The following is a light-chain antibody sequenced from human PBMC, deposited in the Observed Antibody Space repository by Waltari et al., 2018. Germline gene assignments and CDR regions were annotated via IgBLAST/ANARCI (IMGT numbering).Light chain of an antibody. Sequence: SGLTQPASVSGSPGQSITIPCTGTSSDVGNYNLVSWYQQYPGKAPKLMVYEVTKRTSGVSDRFSGSKSGNTASLTIYGLQSEDEADYYCCSYAGLGIYVFGTGTKVTVL. CDR2: EVT. CDR3: CSYAGLGIYV. J-gene: IGLJ1*01. V-gene: IGLV2-23*02. CDR1: SSDVGNYNL.